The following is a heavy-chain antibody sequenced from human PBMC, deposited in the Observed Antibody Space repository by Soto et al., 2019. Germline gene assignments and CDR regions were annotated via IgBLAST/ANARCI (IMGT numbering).Heavy chain of an antibody. J-gene: IGHJ4*02. CDR1: GYXFTNYG. Sequence: QVQLVQSGGEXKXPGAXXXVSCKASGYXFTNYGVNWVRQAPGQGLEWMGWINTYNGNTNYAQRLQGRVTLTTDTSTRTAYMELRSLTSDDTAVYYCARGSSPVDFDYWGQGTLVTVSS. CDR3: ARGSSPVDFDY. V-gene: IGHV1-18*01. CDR2: INTYNGNT. D-gene: IGHD6-13*01.